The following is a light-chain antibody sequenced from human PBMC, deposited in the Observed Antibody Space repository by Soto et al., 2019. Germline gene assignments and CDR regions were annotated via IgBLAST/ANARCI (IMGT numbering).Light chain of an antibody. CDR2: ASS. CDR3: QQSYNTPSIT. J-gene: IGKJ5*01. CDR1: QSISSY. Sequence: DIQMTQSPSSLSTSVGDRVPITCRASQSISSYLNWYQLKPGKAPKLLIYASSSLQSGVPSRFSGSGSGTDFTLSISSLQPEDFATYYCQQSYNTPSITFGQGTRLEI. V-gene: IGKV1-39*01.